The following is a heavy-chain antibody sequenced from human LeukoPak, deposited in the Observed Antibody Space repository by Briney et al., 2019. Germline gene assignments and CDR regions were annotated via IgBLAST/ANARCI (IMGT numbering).Heavy chain of an antibody. Sequence: GGSLRLSCAASGFTFSDYEMNWVRQAPGKGLEWVSYISSIGSTMFYADSVKGRFTISRDNAKNSLYLKMNSLGVEDTAVYYCARGAQITYYYDTSGYPDYWGQGALVTVSS. CDR1: GFTFSDYE. CDR2: ISSIGSTM. J-gene: IGHJ4*02. D-gene: IGHD3-22*01. V-gene: IGHV3-48*03. CDR3: ARGAQITYYYDTSGYPDY.